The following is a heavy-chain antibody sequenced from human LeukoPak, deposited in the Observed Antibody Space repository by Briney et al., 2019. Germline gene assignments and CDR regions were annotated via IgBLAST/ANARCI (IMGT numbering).Heavy chain of an antibody. CDR3: ARAFRDTRYGGTNWFDP. Sequence: ASVKVSCKASGYSFTNYDINWVRQATGQGLEWMGWMNPNSGNTGYAQKFQGRVIMIMNPSINTAYMELSSLKSEDTAIYYCARAFRDTRYGGTNWFDPWGQGTLVTVSS. J-gene: IGHJ5*02. V-gene: IGHV1-8*01. CDR2: MNPNSGNT. CDR1: GYSFTNYD. D-gene: IGHD3-10*01.